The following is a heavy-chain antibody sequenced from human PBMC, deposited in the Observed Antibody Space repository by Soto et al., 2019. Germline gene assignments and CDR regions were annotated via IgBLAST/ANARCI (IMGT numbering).Heavy chain of an antibody. CDR3: SRDGESSGSYHVPAFDI. J-gene: IGHJ3*02. Sequence: EVQLVESGGVLVKPGGSLRVSCAASGFTFSSYTMNWVRQTPGKGLEWVSSISSRSEYIYYADSVKGRFTISRDNAENSLYLLMNSLRAEDTAVYYCSRDGESSGSYHVPAFDIWGQGTVVTVSS. CDR2: ISSRSEYI. D-gene: IGHD6-19*01. V-gene: IGHV3-21*01. CDR1: GFTFSSYT.